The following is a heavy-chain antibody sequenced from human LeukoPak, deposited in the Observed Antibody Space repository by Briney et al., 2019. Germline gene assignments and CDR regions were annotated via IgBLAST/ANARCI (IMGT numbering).Heavy chain of an antibody. CDR3: ARGDSSACPDY. CDR2: ISSSGIAK. J-gene: IGHJ4*02. CDR1: GFIFNDSY. Sequence: GGSLRLSCAASGFIFNDSYMNWIRQAPGKGLEWISYISSSGIAKNYADSVKGRFTISRDNANNSLYLQINSLRADDTAVYYCARGDSSACPDYWGQGILVTVSS. V-gene: IGHV3-11*01. D-gene: IGHD3-22*01.